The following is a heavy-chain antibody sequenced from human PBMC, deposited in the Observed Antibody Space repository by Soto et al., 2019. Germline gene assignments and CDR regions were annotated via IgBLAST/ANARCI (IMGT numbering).Heavy chain of an antibody. CDR2: IYYSGST. D-gene: IGHD6-6*01. J-gene: IGHJ4*02. CDR3: ARGEYSREVYFDY. CDR1: GGSISSGDYY. Sequence: SETLSLTCTVSGGSISSGDYYWSWIRQPPGKGLEWIGDIYYSGSTYYNPSLKSRVTISVDTSKNQFSLKLSAVTAADTAVYYCARGEYSREVYFDYWGQGPLVAVSS. V-gene: IGHV4-30-4*01.